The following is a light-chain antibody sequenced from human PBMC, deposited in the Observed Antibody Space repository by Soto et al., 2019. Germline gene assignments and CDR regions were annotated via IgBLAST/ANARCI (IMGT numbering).Light chain of an antibody. CDR1: QSVRNNY. CDR3: QQYCSSPYT. J-gene: IGKJ2*01. V-gene: IGKV3-20*01. CDR2: GAS. Sequence: EILLTQSPGTLSLSPGERATLSCRASQSVRNNYLAWYQQKPGQAPRLLIYGASGRATGIPDRFSGSGSGTDFTLSISRLEPEDFAVYYCQQYCSSPYTFGQGTKLEI.